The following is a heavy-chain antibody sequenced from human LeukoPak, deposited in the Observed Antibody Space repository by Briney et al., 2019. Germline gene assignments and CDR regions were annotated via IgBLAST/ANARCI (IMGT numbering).Heavy chain of an antibody. CDR1: GFTFDDYA. Sequence: GGSLRLSCAASGFTFDDYAMHWVRQAPGKGLEWVSGISWNSGSIGYADSVKGRFTISRDNAKNSLYLQMNSLRAEDTALYYCAKDMTFDSPDAGIAAAGTAANAFDIWGQGTMVTVSS. CDR2: ISWNSGSI. CDR3: AKDMTFDSPDAGIAAAGTAANAFDI. J-gene: IGHJ3*02. V-gene: IGHV3-9*01. D-gene: IGHD6-13*01.